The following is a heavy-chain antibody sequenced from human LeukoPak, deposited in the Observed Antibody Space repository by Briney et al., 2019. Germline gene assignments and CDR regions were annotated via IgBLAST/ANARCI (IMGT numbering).Heavy chain of an antibody. V-gene: IGHV1-69*01. CDR2: IIPIFGTA. CDR3: ARKDYGGNSARSFDY. J-gene: IGHJ4*02. D-gene: IGHD4-23*01. Sequence: SVKVSCKASGGTFSSYAISWVRQAPGQGLEWMGGIIPIFGTANYAQKFRGRVTITADESMSTAYMELSSLRSEDTAVYYCARKDYGGNSARSFDYWGQGTLVTVSS. CDR1: GGTFSSYA.